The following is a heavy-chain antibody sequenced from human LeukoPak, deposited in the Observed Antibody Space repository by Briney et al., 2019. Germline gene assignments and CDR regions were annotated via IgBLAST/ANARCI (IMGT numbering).Heavy chain of an antibody. J-gene: IGHJ3*02. D-gene: IGHD2-21*02. V-gene: IGHV5-51*01. Sequence: GESLKISCKGSGYSFTSYWIGWVRQMPGKGLEWMGIIYPGDSDTRYSPSFQGQVTISADKSISTAYLQWSSLKASDTAMYYCATGPVVTAALSLDPDAFDIWGQGTMVTVPS. CDR1: GYSFTSYW. CDR3: ATGPVVTAALSLDPDAFDI. CDR2: IYPGDSDT.